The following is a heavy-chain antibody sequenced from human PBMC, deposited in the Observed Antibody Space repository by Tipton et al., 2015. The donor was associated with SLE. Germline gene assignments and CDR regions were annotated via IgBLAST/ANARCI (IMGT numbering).Heavy chain of an antibody. CDR2: INQSGST. CDR1: GGSFSGYY. J-gene: IGHJ3*02. Sequence: TLSLTCAVYGGSFSGYYWSWIRQPPGKGLEWIGEINQSGSTNYNPSLKSRVTISVDPSKKQFSLKLSSVTAADTAVYYCAREAEIGVVIMGAFDIWGQGTMVTVSS. CDR3: AREAEIGVVIMGAFDI. D-gene: IGHD3-3*01. V-gene: IGHV4-34*09.